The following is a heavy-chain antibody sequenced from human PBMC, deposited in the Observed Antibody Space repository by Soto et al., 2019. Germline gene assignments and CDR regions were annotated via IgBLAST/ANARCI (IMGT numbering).Heavy chain of an antibody. CDR3: ANLSDILTGYALYYYYGMDV. V-gene: IGHV3-30*18. Sequence: GGSLRLSCAASGFTLSSVGMHWVRQAPGKGLEWVVVTPFNENRKYYGDSVRGRFTISRDNSRNTLYLQMNSLRAEDTAVYYCANLSDILTGYALYYYYGMDVGGQGTTVTVSS. CDR2: TPFNENRK. D-gene: IGHD3-9*01. CDR1: GFTLSSVG. J-gene: IGHJ6*02.